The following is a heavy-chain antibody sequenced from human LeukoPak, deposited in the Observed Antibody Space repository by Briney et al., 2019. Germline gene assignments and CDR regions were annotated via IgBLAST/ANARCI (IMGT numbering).Heavy chain of an antibody. CDR2: ISSSGSTI. V-gene: IGHV3-48*03. CDR1: GFTFSSYV. Sequence: GGSLRHSCAASGFTFSSYVMNWVRQAPGKGREWVSYISSSGSTIYYADSVKGRFTISRDNAKNSLYLQMNSLRAEDTAVYYCAELGITMIGGAWGKGTTVTISS. CDR3: AELGITMIGGA. D-gene: IGHD3-10*02. J-gene: IGHJ6*04.